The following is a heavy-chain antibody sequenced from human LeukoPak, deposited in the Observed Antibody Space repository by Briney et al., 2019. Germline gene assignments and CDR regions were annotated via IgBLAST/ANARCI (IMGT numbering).Heavy chain of an antibody. D-gene: IGHD2-2*02. Sequence: GGSLRLSCAASGFTFDDYTMYWVRQAPGKGLEWVSGISWNSGSTYYADSVKGRFTISRDNAKNSLYLQMNGLRAEDTAVYYCARDPPPTDIVVVPAAIPPDYWGQGTLVTVSS. CDR2: ISWNSGST. CDR1: GFTFDDYT. V-gene: IGHV3-9*01. J-gene: IGHJ4*02. CDR3: ARDPPPTDIVVVPAAIPPDY.